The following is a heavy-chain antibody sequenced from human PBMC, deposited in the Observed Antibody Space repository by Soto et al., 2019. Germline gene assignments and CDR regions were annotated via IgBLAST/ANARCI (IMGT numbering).Heavy chain of an antibody. D-gene: IGHD2-15*01. CDR2: ISYSGST. Sequence: QLQLQESGPGLVKPSETLSLTCTVSGGSISSSSYYWGWIRQPPGKGLEWIGSISYSGSTYYNPSLKSRVTSSADMSKNQFSLKLSSVTAADTAVYCSGGNCPWDYWGQGTLVTVSS. CDR1: GGSISSSSYY. CDR3: GGNCPWDY. V-gene: IGHV4-39*01. J-gene: IGHJ4*02.